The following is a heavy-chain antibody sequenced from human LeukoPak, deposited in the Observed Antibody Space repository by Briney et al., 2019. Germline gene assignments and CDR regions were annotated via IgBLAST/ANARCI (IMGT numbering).Heavy chain of an antibody. D-gene: IGHD6-13*01. CDR3: ARGPRAAADDY. V-gene: IGHV1-3*01. Sequence: ASVKVSCKASGYTFINYAINWGRQAPGQRPEWIGWINAGNGNTKYSQKFQGRVTITRDTSASTAYMELSSLTSEDTGIYYCARGPRAAADDYWGQGTLVTVSS. CDR1: GYTFINYA. J-gene: IGHJ4*02. CDR2: INAGNGNT.